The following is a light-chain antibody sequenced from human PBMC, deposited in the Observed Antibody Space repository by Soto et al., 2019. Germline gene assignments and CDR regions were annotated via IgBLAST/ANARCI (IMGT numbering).Light chain of an antibody. Sequence: VLTQSPFTVSLSPGEIATLSCRASQSFRGLLAWYQQKPGQAPRLLIYDAYNRATGIPPRFSGSGSGTDFTLTISSLEPEDSAVYYCQQRHMWPITFGQGTLLEIK. J-gene: IGKJ5*01. CDR3: QQRHMWPIT. CDR1: QSFRGL. CDR2: DAY. V-gene: IGKV3-11*01.